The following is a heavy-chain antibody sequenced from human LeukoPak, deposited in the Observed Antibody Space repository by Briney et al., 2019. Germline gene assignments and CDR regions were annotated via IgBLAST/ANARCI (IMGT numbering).Heavy chain of an antibody. Sequence: GGSLRLSCAASGFSFSDYFMSWMRQAPGKGLEWISYISISGSVTYYADSVKGRFTISRDNAKTSLFLQMTSLRADDTGLYYCARDAMHTTSDSWGQGTPVTVSS. CDR1: GFSFSDYF. CDR2: ISISGSVT. CDR3: ARDAMHTTSDS. V-gene: IGHV3-11*04. D-gene: IGHD1-14*01. J-gene: IGHJ4*02.